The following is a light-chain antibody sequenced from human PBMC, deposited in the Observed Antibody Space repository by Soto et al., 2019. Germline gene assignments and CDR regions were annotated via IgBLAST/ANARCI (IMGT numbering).Light chain of an antibody. CDR3: QQYGNSPLT. J-gene: IGKJ3*01. V-gene: IGKV3-20*01. Sequence: EIVLTQSPATLSLSPGERATLSCRASQTVSSNFLGWYQQKPGQAPRLLIYGASSRATGIPDRFSGSGSGTDFTLTISRLEPEDFAVYYCQQYGNSPLTFGPGTKVDI. CDR1: QTVSSNF. CDR2: GAS.